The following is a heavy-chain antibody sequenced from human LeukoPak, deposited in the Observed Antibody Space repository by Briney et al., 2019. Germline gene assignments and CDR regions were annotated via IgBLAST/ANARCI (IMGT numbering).Heavy chain of an antibody. D-gene: IGHD6-19*01. CDR1: GFTFSSYG. CDR3: ASSAVAGFDAFDI. CDR2: IRAGGDNT. V-gene: IGHV3-23*01. J-gene: IGHJ3*02. Sequence: GGSLRLSCAASGFTFSSYGMSWVRQAPGKGLEWVSGIRAGGDNTYYADSVKGRFTISRDNSKNTLYLQMNSLRAEDTAVYYCASSAVAGFDAFDIWGQGTMVTVSS.